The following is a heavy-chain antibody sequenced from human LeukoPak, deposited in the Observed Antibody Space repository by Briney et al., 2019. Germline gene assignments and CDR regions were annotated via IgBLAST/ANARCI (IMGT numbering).Heavy chain of an antibody. CDR3: ATIAAAGWVDY. CDR2: IYTSGTT. V-gene: IGHV4-4*07. D-gene: IGHD6-13*01. J-gene: IGHJ4*02. Sequence: SETLSLTCTVSGGSISSYYWSWIRQPAGKGLEWIGHIYTSGTTNYNPSLKSRVTMSVDTSKNQFSLKLSSVTAADTAVYYCATIAAAGWVDYWGQGTLVTVSS. CDR1: GGSISSYY.